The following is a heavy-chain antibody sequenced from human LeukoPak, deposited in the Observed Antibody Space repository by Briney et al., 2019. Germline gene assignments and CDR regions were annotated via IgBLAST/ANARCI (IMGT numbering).Heavy chain of an antibody. CDR1: GYTFTGYY. CDR3: ARVGPEIRFLEWLYYFDY. D-gene: IGHD3-3*01. Sequence: ASVKVSCKASGYTFTGYYMHWVRQAPGQGLEWMGWINPNCGGTNYAQKFQGRVTMTRDTSISTAYMELSRLRSDDTAVYYCARVGPEIRFLEWLYYFDYWGQGTLVTVSS. CDR2: INPNCGGT. V-gene: IGHV1-2*02. J-gene: IGHJ4*02.